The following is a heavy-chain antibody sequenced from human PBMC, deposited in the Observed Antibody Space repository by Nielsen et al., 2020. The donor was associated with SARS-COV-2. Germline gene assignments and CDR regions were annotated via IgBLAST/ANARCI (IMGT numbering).Heavy chain of an antibody. V-gene: IGHV1-46*01. CDR3: ARDGSVDTAMAMGGYYYYGMDV. D-gene: IGHD5-18*01. Sequence: ASVKVSCKASGYTFTSDYMHWVRQAPGQGLEWMGIINPSGGSTSYAQKFQGRVTMTRDTSTSTVYMELSSLRSEDTAVYYCARDGSVDTAMAMGGYYYYGMDVWGQGTTVTVSS. CDR2: INPSGGST. J-gene: IGHJ6*02. CDR1: GYTFTSDY.